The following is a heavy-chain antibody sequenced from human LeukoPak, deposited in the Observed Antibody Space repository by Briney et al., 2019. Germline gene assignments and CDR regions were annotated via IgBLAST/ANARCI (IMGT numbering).Heavy chain of an antibody. CDR1: GFTFSSYG. D-gene: IGHD2-15*01. J-gene: IGHJ5*02. Sequence: PGGSPRLSCAASGFTFSSYGMSWVRQAPGQGLEWGSAIRDTGGRTYYADSVKGRFTISRDNSKNTVYLQMNSLRVEDTAIYYCAKLPYGYCSGGSCSHWFDPWGQGTLVTVSS. V-gene: IGHV3-23*01. CDR2: IRDTGGRT. CDR3: AKLPYGYCSGGSCSHWFDP.